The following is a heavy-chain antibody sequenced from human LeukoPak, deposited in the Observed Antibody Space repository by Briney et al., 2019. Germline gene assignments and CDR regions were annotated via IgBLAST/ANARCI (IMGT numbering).Heavy chain of an antibody. J-gene: IGHJ4*02. Sequence: SVKVSCKASGGTFSSYGISWVRQAPGQGLEWMGGIIPIFGTTNYAQKFQGRVTITTDESTRTAYMELSSLRSEDTAVYYCARGQFGEFLYPRLDSWGQGTLVTVSS. D-gene: IGHD3-10*01. CDR3: ARGQFGEFLYPRLDS. CDR1: GGTFSSYG. CDR2: IIPIFGTT. V-gene: IGHV1-69*05.